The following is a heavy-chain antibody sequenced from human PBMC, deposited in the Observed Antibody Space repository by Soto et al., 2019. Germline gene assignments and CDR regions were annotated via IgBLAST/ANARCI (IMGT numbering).Heavy chain of an antibody. CDR2: ITVGTGNT. CDR1: GFTFTSSS. V-gene: IGHV1-58*01. CDR3: AAGDSSGYYGG. D-gene: IGHD3-22*01. Sequence: GASVKVSCKASGFTFTSSSVQWLRQARGQRLEWIGWITVGTGNTNYAQKFQERVSITRDMSTSTAYMELSNLSSDDTAVYYCAAGDSSGYYGGWGQGTQVTVSS. J-gene: IGHJ4*02.